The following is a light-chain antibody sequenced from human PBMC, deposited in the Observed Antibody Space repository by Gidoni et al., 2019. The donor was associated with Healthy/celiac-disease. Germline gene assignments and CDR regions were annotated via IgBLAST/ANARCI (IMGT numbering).Light chain of an antibody. CDR1: SSNIGSNT. Sequence: QSVLTQPPSASGTPGQRVTTSCSGSSSNIGSNTVNWYQQLPGTAPKLLIYGNNQRPSGVPDRFSGSKSGTSASLAISGLQSEDEADYYCAAWDDSLNGHVVFGGGTKLTVL. CDR3: AAWDDSLNGHVV. CDR2: GNN. J-gene: IGLJ2*01. V-gene: IGLV1-44*01.